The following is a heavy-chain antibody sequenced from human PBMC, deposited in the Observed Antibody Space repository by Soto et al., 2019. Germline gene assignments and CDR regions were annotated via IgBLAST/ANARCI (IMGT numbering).Heavy chain of an antibody. Sequence: GGSLRLSCAASGFTFSSYNMNWVRQAPGKGLEWVSHISSSSSTIYYADSMKGRFTISRDNSKNTLYLQMNSLRAEDTAVYYCARTYYYDSSGYYPFDYWGQGTLVTVSS. V-gene: IGHV3-48*01. D-gene: IGHD3-22*01. CDR1: GFTFSSYN. CDR3: ARTYYYDSSGYYPFDY. CDR2: ISSSSSTI. J-gene: IGHJ4*02.